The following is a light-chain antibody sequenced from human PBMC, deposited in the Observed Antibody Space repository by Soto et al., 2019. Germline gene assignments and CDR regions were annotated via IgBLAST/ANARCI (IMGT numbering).Light chain of an antibody. CDR3: QQYNNWPGT. V-gene: IGKV3-15*01. J-gene: IGKJ1*01. CDR1: QSVSNN. CDR2: GAS. Sequence: EIVLAQSPATLSVSPGESATLSCRASQSVSNNLTWYQQKPGQPPRLLIYGASTRATGIPARFSGSGSGTEFTLTISSLQSEDFAVYYCQQYNNWPGTFGQGTKVDI.